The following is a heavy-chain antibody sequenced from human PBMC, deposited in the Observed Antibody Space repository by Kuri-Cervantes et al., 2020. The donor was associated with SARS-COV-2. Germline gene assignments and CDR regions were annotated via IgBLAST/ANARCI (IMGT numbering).Heavy chain of an antibody. V-gene: IGHV3-43*02. CDR3: ARAYNWNSDDAFDI. J-gene: IGHJ3*02. Sequence: GESLKISCAASGFTFDDYAMHWVRQAPGKGLEWVSLISGDGGSTYYADSVKGRFTISRDNAKNSLYLQMNSLRAEDTAVYYCARAYNWNSDDAFDIWGQGTTVTVSS. D-gene: IGHD1-7*01. CDR2: ISGDGGST. CDR1: GFTFDDYA.